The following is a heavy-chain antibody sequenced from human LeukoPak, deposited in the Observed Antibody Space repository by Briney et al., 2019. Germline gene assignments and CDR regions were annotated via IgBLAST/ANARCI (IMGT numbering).Heavy chain of an antibody. D-gene: IGHD1-26*01. J-gene: IGHJ5*02. CDR1: GFTFSTYA. V-gene: IGHV3-64D*08. CDR3: VTVGMTSIWSYLRFDP. Sequence: GGSLRLSCATSGFTFSTYAMSWVRQAPGKGLEFVSAITSNGGSTYYADSVKGRFTISRDNSKNTLYLQMSSLRAEDTAVYYCVTVGMTSIWSYLRFDPRGQGTLVSVSS. CDR2: ITSNGGST.